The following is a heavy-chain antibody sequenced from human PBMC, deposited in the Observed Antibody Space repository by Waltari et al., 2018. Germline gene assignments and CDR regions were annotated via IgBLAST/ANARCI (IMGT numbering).Heavy chain of an antibody. Sequence: EVQLVESGGGLVQPGGSLRLSCAASGFTFRSHWMHWVRQLPGKGLVWVSSIKRDWTLITYADSVKGRFTVSRDNAKNTLYLQMNSLRREDTALYYCIRGIGDYWGQGTLVTVSS. CDR2: IKRDWTLI. J-gene: IGHJ4*02. CDR3: IRGIGDY. V-gene: IGHV3-74*03. D-gene: IGHD3-10*01. CDR1: GFTFRSHW.